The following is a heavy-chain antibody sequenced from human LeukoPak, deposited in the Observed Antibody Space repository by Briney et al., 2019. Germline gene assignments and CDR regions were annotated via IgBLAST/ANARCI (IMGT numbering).Heavy chain of an antibody. Sequence: GGSLRLSCAASGFTFSSYGMHWVRQAPGKGLEWVAFIRYDGGNKYYADSVKGRFTISRDNSENTLYLQMNSLRAEDTAVYYCAKEEDYGDSFDYWGQGTLVTVSS. CDR1: GFTFSSYG. CDR2: IRYDGGNK. D-gene: IGHD4-17*01. CDR3: AKEEDYGDSFDY. J-gene: IGHJ4*02. V-gene: IGHV3-30*02.